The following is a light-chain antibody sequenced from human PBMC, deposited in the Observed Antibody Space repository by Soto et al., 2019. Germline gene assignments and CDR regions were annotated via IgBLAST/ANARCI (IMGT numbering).Light chain of an antibody. V-gene: IGKV3-20*01. J-gene: IGKJ2*01. CDR1: QSVYNNY. Sequence: EIVLTQSPGTLSLSPGERATLSCRASQSVYNNYLAWYQQKPGQTPRLLVNGASNRATGIPDRFSGGGSGPDFTLTISSLEPADFAVYYCQQYGLPPHSFGQGTRVEIK. CDR3: QQYGLPPHS. CDR2: GAS.